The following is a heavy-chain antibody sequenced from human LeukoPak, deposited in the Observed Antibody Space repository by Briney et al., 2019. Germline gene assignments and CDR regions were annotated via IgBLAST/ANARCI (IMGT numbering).Heavy chain of an antibody. J-gene: IGHJ6*03. CDR1: GGSISSYY. V-gene: IGHV4-59*08. D-gene: IGHD5/OR15-5a*01. Sequence: SEALSLTCTVSGGSISSYYWSWIRQPPGKGLEWIGYIYYSGSTNYNPSLKSRVTISVDTSKNQFSLKLSSVTAADTAVYYCARVSPPPYYYYYMDVWGKGTTVTVSS. CDR3: ARVSPPPYYYYYMDV. CDR2: IYYSGST.